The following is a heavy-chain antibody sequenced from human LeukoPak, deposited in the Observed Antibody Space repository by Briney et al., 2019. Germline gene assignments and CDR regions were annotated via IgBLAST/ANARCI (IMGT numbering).Heavy chain of an antibody. CDR3: ARGSGSYLGYFDY. CDR1: GDSVSSGGYY. D-gene: IGHD3-10*01. J-gene: IGHJ4*02. V-gene: IGHV4-31*03. CDR2: IYYSGST. Sequence: SETLSLTCTVSGDSVSSGGYYWNWIRQHPGKGLEWIGYIYYSGSTYYNPSLKSRVTISVDTSKNQFSLKLSSVTAADTAVYYCARGSGSYLGYFDYWGQGTLVTVSS.